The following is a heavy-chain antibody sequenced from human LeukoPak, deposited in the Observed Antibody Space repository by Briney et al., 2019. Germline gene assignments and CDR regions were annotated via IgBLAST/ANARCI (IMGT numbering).Heavy chain of an antibody. V-gene: IGHV4-4*07. CDR3: ARDGIAAATDYYYYMDV. CDR2: IYTSGST. J-gene: IGHJ6*03. D-gene: IGHD6-13*01. Sequence: SETLSLTCTVSGGSISSYCWSWIRQPAGKGLEWIGRIYTSGSTNYNPSLKSRVTMSVDTSKNQFSLKLSSVTAADTAVYYCARDGIAAATDYYYYMDVWGKGTTVTISS. CDR1: GGSISSYC.